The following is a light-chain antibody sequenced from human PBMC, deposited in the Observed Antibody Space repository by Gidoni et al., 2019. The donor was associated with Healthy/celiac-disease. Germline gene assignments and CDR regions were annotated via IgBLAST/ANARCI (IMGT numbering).Light chain of an antibody. J-gene: IGKJ4*01. CDR1: QNLLYNADNKNY. V-gene: IGKV4-1*01. CDR3: QQYYTTPLT. CDR2: WAS. Sequence: DIVMTQSPDSLAASLGERATINCKSSQNLLYNADNKNYFAWYQQKPGQSPRLLIYWASTRESGVPDRFSGSGSGTDFALTISSLQAEDVAVYYCQQYYTTPLTFGGGTKVEIK.